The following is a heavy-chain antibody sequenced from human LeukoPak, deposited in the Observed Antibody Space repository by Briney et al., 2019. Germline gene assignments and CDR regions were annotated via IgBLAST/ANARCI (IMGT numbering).Heavy chain of an antibody. CDR2: ISGSGGST. Sequence: GGSLRLSCAASGFIFDDYGLSWVRQSPGKGLEWVSAISGSGGSTYYADSVKGRFTISRDNSKNTLYVQMNSLRAEDTAIYYCAKVRYGVVVITPNYFDYWGQGTLVTVSS. CDR1: GFIFDDYG. CDR3: AKVRYGVVVITPNYFDY. J-gene: IGHJ4*02. V-gene: IGHV3-23*01. D-gene: IGHD3-22*01.